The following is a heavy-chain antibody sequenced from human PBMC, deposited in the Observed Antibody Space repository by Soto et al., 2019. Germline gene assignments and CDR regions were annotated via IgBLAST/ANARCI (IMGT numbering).Heavy chain of an antibody. J-gene: IGHJ6*02. V-gene: IGHV1-69*13. Sequence: SVKVSCKASGCTFSSYAIRWVRQAPGQGLEWMGGIIPIFGTANYAQEFQGRVTITADESTSTAYMELSSLRSEDTAVYYCARPSGLDGGGATIYYYGMDVWGQGTAVTVSS. CDR2: IIPIFGTA. D-gene: IGHD5-12*01. CDR3: ARPSGLDGGGATIYYYGMDV. CDR1: GCTFSSYA.